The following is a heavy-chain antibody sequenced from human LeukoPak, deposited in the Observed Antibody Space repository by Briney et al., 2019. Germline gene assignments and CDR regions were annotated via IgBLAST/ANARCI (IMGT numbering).Heavy chain of an antibody. J-gene: IGHJ4*02. V-gene: IGHV3-33*01. CDR2: IWSDGNKK. Sequence: PGRSLRLSCAVSGFTFSGYGMQWVRQAPGKGLEWVAVIWSDGNKKYYADSVKGRSTISRDNSKNTLYLQMNSLRAEDTAVYYCARDHSAGRYYFDHWGQGTLVTVSS. D-gene: IGHD5-18*01. CDR1: GFTFSGYG. CDR3: ARDHSAGRYYFDH.